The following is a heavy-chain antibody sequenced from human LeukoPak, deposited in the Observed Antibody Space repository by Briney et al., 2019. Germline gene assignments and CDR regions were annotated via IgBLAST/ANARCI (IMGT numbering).Heavy chain of an antibody. CDR2: IRSKAYGGTT. CDR3: TRVGGSYSYYFDY. V-gene: IGHV3-49*04. J-gene: IGHJ4*02. D-gene: IGHD1-26*01. CDR1: GFIFGDYA. Sequence: GGSLRLSCTASGFIFGDYAMSWVRQAPGKGLEWVGFIRSKAYGGTTEYAASVKGRFTISRDDSKSIAYLQMNSLKTEDTAVYYCTRVGGSYSYYFDYWGQGTLVTVSS.